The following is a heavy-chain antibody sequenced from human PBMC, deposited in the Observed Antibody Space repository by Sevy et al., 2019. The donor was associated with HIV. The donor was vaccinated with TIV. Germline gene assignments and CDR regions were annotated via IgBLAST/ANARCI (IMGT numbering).Heavy chain of an antibody. CDR1: GFTFSSYS. CDR2: ISSSSSTI. J-gene: IGHJ5*02. V-gene: IGHV3-48*02. D-gene: IGHD1-26*01. CDR3: ARDSPRWELLGNWLDP. Sequence: GGSLRLSCAASGFTFSSYSMNWVRQAPGKGLEWVSYISSSSSTIYYADSVKGRFTISRDNAKNSLYLQMNSLRDEDTAVYYCARDSPRWELLGNWLDPWGQGTLVTVSS.